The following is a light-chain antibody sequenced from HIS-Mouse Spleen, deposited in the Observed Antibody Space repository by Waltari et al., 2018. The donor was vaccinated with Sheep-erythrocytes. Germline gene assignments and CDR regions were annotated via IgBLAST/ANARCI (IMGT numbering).Light chain of an antibody. J-gene: IGLJ2*01. CDR3: CSYAGSYTLV. Sequence: QSALTQPRSVSGSPGQPFTISCTGTSSDVGGYHYVSWYQQHPGKAPKLMIYDVSKRPSGVPDRFSGSKSGNTASLTISGLQAEDEADYYCCSYAGSYTLVFGGGTKLTVL. CDR1: SSDVGGYHY. CDR2: DVS. V-gene: IGLV2-11*01.